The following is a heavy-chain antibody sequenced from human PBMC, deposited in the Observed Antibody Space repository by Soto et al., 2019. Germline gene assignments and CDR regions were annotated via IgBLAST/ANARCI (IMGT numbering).Heavy chain of an antibody. V-gene: IGHV3-23*01. CDR3: AKVSGSWR. CDR1: GFTFSSYT. D-gene: IGHD1-26*01. Sequence: EVQLLESGGGLVQPGGSLRLSCAASGFTFSSYTMSWVRQAPGKGLDWVSAITDSGDSTYYADSVKGRFTISRDNSKNTLYLQMNNLRAEDTAVYYCAKVSGSWRWGQGTQVTVSS. CDR2: ITDSGDST. J-gene: IGHJ4*02.